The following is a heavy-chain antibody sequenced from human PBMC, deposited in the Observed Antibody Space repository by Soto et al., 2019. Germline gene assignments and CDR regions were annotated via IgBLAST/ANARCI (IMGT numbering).Heavy chain of an antibody. D-gene: IGHD2-8*01. CDR1: GYTFTDDD. V-gene: IGHV1-8*01. CDR3: ARIVRHPLRTNQY. J-gene: IGHJ4*01. Sequence: GASVKCYVNASGYTFTDDDINWLRQATGQVLDWMGWMNPTSGFTGSTQKFQGRLTMTWDTSISTAYMELSSLTSADTAVYYCARIVRHPLRTNQYWGHAALVSVST. CDR2: MNPTSGFT.